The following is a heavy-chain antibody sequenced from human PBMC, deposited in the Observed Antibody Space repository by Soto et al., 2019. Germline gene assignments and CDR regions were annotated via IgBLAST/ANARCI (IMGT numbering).Heavy chain of an antibody. D-gene: IGHD6-13*01. CDR3: VRVLASGYSSSWYLDY. V-gene: IGHV4-31*03. CDR1: GGSINSGDYY. CDR2: IYFTGNT. Sequence: PSETLSLTCTVSGGSINSGDYYWSWIRQHPGKGLEWIGHIYFTGNTFYIPSLKSRVSISLDTSKNQFSLNLTSVTAADTAIYYCVRVLASGYSSSWYLDYWGQGTLVT. J-gene: IGHJ4*02.